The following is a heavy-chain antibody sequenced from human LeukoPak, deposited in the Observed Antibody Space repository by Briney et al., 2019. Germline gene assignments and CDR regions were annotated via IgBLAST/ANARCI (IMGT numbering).Heavy chain of an antibody. CDR3: ARDTDGSLDS. D-gene: IGHD1-26*01. Sequence: PGGSLRLSCAASGFTFTNSWMAWVRQAPGKGLEWVANIKQDGSTKHYADSLKGRFTISRDNPKNSLYLQMNSPRAQDTAVNYFARDTDGSLDSWGQGILVTVAS. CDR2: IKQDGSTK. V-gene: IGHV3-7*03. J-gene: IGHJ4*02. CDR1: GFTFTNSW.